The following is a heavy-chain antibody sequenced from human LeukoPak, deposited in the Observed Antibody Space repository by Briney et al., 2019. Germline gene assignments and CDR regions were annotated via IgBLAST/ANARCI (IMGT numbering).Heavy chain of an antibody. Sequence: PSETLSLTCTVSGYSISSGYYWGWIRQPPGKGLEWIGSIYHSGSTYYNPSLKSRVTISVDTSKNQFSLKLSSVTAADTAVYYCARGLRIAARRIGWFDPWGQGTLVTVSS. CDR3: ARGLRIAARRIGWFDP. J-gene: IGHJ5*02. CDR1: GYSISSGYY. V-gene: IGHV4-38-2*02. CDR2: IYHSGST. D-gene: IGHD6-6*01.